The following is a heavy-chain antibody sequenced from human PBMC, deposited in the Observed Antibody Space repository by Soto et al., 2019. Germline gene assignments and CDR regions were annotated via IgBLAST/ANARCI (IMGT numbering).Heavy chain of an antibody. J-gene: IGHJ6*02. CDR3: AVILLWFGESGPYYYYGMDV. CDR2: IDPSDSYT. V-gene: IGHV5-10-1*01. CDR1: GYSFTSYW. D-gene: IGHD3-10*01. Sequence: PGESLKISCKGSGYSFTSYWIGWVRQMPGKGLEWMGRIDPSDSYTNYSPSFQGHVTISADKSISTAYLQWSSLKASDTAMYYCAVILLWFGESGPYYYYGMDVWGQGTTVTVSS.